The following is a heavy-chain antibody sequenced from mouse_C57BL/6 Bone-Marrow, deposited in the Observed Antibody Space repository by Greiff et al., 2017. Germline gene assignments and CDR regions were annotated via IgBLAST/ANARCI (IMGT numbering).Heavy chain of an antibody. V-gene: IGHV1-15*01. D-gene: IGHD2-4*01. CDR3: TRSYYDYDEAMDY. Sequence: QVQLQQSGAELVRPGASVTLSCKASGYTFTDYEMHWVKQTPVHGLEWIGAIDPETGGTAYNQKFKGKAILTADKSSSTAYMELRSLTSEDSAVYYSTRSYYDYDEAMDYWGQGTSGTVSS. CDR1: GYTFTDYE. J-gene: IGHJ4*01. CDR2: IDPETGGT.